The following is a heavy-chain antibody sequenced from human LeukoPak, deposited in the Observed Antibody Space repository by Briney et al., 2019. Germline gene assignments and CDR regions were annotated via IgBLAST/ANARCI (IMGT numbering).Heavy chain of an antibody. D-gene: IGHD3-22*01. V-gene: IGHV4-61*01. J-gene: IGHJ4*02. Sequence: TSETLSLTCSVSGGSVSSGSSYWSWIRQPPGKGLERIGYIYYSGSPNYSPSLKSRVTISVDTSKNQFSLNLKSVTAADTAVYYCARATLYYYDSSCYYDYWGQGTLVVVSS. CDR3: ARATLYYYDSSCYYDY. CDR2: IYYSGSP. CDR1: GGSVSSGSSY.